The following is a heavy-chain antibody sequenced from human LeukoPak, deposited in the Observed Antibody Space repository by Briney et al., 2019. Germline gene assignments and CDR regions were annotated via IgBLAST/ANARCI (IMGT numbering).Heavy chain of an antibody. V-gene: IGHV3-48*01. CDR3: ARYHYGSNYFDY. CDR1: GFTFSSYA. J-gene: IGHJ4*02. Sequence: PGGSLRLSCAASGFTFSSYAMHWVRQAPGKGLEWVSYISSSSSTINYADSVKGRFTISRDNAKNSLYLQMNSLRAEDTAVYYCARYHYGSNYFDYWGQGTLVTVSS. CDR2: ISSSSSTI. D-gene: IGHD3-10*01.